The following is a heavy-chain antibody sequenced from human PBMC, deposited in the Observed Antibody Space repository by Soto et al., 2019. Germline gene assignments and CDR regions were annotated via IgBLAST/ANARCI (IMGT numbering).Heavy chain of an antibody. J-gene: IGHJ1*01. CDR1: GFSLSTSGVG. CDR3: AHSGGSCYPHCSVFRH. V-gene: IGHV2-5*01. CDR2: IYWNDDK. D-gene: IGHD2-15*01. Sequence: SGPTLVNPTQTLTLTCTFSGFSLSTSGVGVGWIRQPPGEALEWLALIYWNDDKRYSPSLKSRLTITKDTSRNQVVLTMTNMDPVDTATYYCAHSGGSCYPHCSVFRHWGQGTLVTVSS.